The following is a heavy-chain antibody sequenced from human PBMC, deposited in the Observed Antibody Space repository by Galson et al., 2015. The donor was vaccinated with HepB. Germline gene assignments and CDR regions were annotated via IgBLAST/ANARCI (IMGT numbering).Heavy chain of an antibody. CDR3: VRDHGGDHGDYHWFDP. CDR1: GYTFNIYG. Sequence: SVKVSCKASGYTFNIYGMTWVRQAPGQGLEWMGWISAYNGKTNYAQKFQGRVTTTTDTSTSTAYMELRSLISDDTAVYYCVRDHGGDHGDYHWFDPWGQGTLVTVSS. D-gene: IGHD4-17*01. J-gene: IGHJ5*02. V-gene: IGHV1-18*04. CDR2: ISAYNGKT.